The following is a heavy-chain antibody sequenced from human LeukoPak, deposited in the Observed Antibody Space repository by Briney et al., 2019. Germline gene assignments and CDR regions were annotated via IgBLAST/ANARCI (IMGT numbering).Heavy chain of an antibody. CDR1: GYTFTGYY. CDR3: ARDTGEPWFGELLYYFDY. J-gene: IGHJ4*02. CDR2: INPNSGGT. D-gene: IGHD3-10*01. V-gene: IGHV1-2*02. Sequence: ASVKVSCKASGYTFTGYYMHWVRQAPGQGLEWMGWINPNSGGTNYAQKFQGRVTMTRDTSISTAYMELSRLRSDDTAVYYCARDTGEPWFGELLYYFDYWGQGTLVTVSS.